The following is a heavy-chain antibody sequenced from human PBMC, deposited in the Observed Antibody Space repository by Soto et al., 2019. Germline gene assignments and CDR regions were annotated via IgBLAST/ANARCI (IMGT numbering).Heavy chain of an antibody. D-gene: IGHD2-15*01. CDR3: ARDFGRHYDKGSGAFDI. CDR1: GGTFSSHA. Sequence: SVKVSCKASGGTFSSHAISWGRQAPGQRLEWMGGIIPIFGTANYAQKFQGRVTITADESTSTAYMELSSLRSEDTAVYYRARDFGRHYDKGSGAFDIWGQGTMVTVSS. CDR2: IIPIFGTA. J-gene: IGHJ3*02. V-gene: IGHV1-69*13.